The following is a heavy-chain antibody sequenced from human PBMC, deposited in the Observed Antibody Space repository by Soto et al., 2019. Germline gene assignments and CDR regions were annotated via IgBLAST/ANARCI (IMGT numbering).Heavy chain of an antibody. Sequence: ASVKVSCKASGYTYTSYGISWVRQAPGQGLEWMGCFSAYNGKTNYAQKFQGRVTMTEDTSTDTAYMELSSLRSEDTAVYYCATYLGGWYGSNYWGQGTLVTVSS. J-gene: IGHJ4*02. D-gene: IGHD6-19*01. CDR2: FSAYNGKT. CDR3: ATYLGGWYGSNY. CDR1: GYTYTSYG. V-gene: IGHV1-18*01.